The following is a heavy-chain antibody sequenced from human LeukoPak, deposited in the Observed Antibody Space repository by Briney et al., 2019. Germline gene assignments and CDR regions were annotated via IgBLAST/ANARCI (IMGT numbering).Heavy chain of an antibody. J-gene: IGHJ4*02. CDR1: GFTFSSYA. D-gene: IGHD1-26*01. V-gene: IGHV3-23*01. CDR2: ISGSGGST. CDR3: HLVGATYYFDY. Sequence: GGSLRLSCAASGFTFSSYAMSWVRQAPGKGLEWVSAISGSGGSTYYADSVKGRFTISRDNSKNTLYLQMNSMRAEDTAVYYCHLVGATYYFDYWGQGTLVTVSS.